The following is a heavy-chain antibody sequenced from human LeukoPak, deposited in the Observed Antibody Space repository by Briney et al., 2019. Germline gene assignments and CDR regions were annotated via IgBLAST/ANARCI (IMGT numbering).Heavy chain of an antibody. V-gene: IGHV5-51*01. CDR2: IYPGDSDT. CDR1: GYSFTSYW. J-gene: IGHJ4*02. D-gene: IGHD2-21*02. CDR3: ARGRAYCGGDCYSTEYYFDY. Sequence: GESLQISCKGSGYSFTSYWIGWVRQMPGKGLEWMGIIYPGDSDTRYSPSFQGQVTISADKSISTAYLQWSSLKASDTAMYYCARGRAYCGGDCYSTEYYFDYWGQGTLVTVSS.